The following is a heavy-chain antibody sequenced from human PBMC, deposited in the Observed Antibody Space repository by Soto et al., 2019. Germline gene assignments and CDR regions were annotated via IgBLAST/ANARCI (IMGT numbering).Heavy chain of an antibody. J-gene: IGHJ4*02. V-gene: IGHV3-23*01. CDR3: AKARDQQWVRLPFDY. Sequence: EVQLLESGGGLVQPGGSLRLSCVGSGFFFSSYTMTWVRQAPGKGLEWVSSVSATSENTYDADSVRGRFTISRENSKNTLFLQMNSLTAEDTAMYYCAKARDQQWVRLPFDYWGQGILVIVSS. D-gene: IGHD6-19*01. CDR1: GFFFSSYT. CDR2: VSATSENT.